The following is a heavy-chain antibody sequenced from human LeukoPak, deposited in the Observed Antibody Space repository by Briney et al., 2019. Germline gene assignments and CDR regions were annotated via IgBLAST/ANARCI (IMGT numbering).Heavy chain of an antibody. D-gene: IGHD1-26*01. CDR1: GFTFSSYA. CDR3: ASIPDLVGATPFDY. Sequence: GGSLRLSCAASGFTFSSYAMSWVRQAPGKGLEWVSSISGSDGTTYYADSVKGRFTISRDNSKYTLSLQMNSLRAEDTAVYYCASIPDLVGATPFDYWGQGTLVTVSS. V-gene: IGHV3-23*01. CDR2: ISGSDGTT. J-gene: IGHJ4*02.